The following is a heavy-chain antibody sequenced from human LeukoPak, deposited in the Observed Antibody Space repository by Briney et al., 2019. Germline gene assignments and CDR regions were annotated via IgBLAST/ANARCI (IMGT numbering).Heavy chain of an antibody. CDR2: TYHSGST. V-gene: IGHV4-59*01. CDR1: GGSISSYY. D-gene: IGHD5-12*01. Sequence: SETLSLTCTVSGGSISSYYWSWIRQPPGKGLEWIGYTYHSGSTNYNPSLKSRVTISVDTFKNQFSLKLSSVTAADTAVYYCARGKVATIEDYWGQGTLVTVSS. CDR3: ARGKVATIEDY. J-gene: IGHJ4*02.